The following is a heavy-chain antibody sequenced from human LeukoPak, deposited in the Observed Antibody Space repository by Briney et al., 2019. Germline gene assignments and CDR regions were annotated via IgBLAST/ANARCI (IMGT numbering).Heavy chain of an antibody. V-gene: IGHV1-18*01. D-gene: IGHD3-10*01. Sequence: ASVKVSCKASGYTFTNYDINWVRQAPGHGLAWVGRIATYNGDTDYAEKFQGRVSMTTDTSATTVYMELRSLKSDDTAVYYCVRGSRRIPWSPWGQGTLVSVSS. CDR2: IATYNGDT. J-gene: IGHJ4*02. CDR3: VRGSRRIPWSP. CDR1: GYTFTNYD.